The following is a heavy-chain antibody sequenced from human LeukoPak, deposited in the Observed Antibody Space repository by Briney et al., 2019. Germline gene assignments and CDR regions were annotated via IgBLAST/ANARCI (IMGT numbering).Heavy chain of an antibody. CDR1: GYAFTSYG. J-gene: IGHJ6*02. D-gene: IGHD2-15*01. CDR2: ISVYNGNT. CDR3: ATVSVVAASYCYYYGMGV. Sequence: GASVKVSCKASGYAFTSYGISWVRQAPGQGLEWMGCISVYNGNTNYAQKLQGRVTMTTDTSTSTAYMELSSLRFEDTAVYYCATVSVVAASYCYYYGMGVWGQWTTVTVSS. V-gene: IGHV1-18*01.